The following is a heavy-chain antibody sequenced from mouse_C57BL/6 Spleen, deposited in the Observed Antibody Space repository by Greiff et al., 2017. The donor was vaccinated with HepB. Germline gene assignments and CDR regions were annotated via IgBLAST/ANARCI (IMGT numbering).Heavy chain of an antibody. Sequence: EVKLMESGPGLVKPSQSLSLTCSVTGYSITSGYYWNWIRQFPGNKLEWMGYISYDGSNNYNPSLKNRISITRDTSKNQFFLKLNSVTTEDTATYYCARGEFTTVVATFDYWGQGTTLTVSS. CDR2: ISYDGSN. CDR1: GYSITSGYY. D-gene: IGHD1-1*01. CDR3: ARGEFTTVVATFDY. J-gene: IGHJ2*01. V-gene: IGHV3-6*01.